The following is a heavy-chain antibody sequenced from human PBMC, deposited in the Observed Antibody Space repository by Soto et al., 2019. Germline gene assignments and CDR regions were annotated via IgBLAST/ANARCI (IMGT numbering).Heavy chain of an antibody. CDR3: AKGYIQYGSGSYYDLGAFDI. J-gene: IGHJ3*02. V-gene: IGHV3-9*01. CDR2: ISWNSGSI. Sequence: EVQLVESGGGLVQPGRSLRLSCAASGFTFDDYAMHWVRQAPGKGLEWVSGISWNSGSIGYEDSVKGRFTISRDNAKNSLYLQMNSLRAEDTALYYCAKGYIQYGSGSYYDLGAFDIWGQGTMVTVS. D-gene: IGHD3-10*01. CDR1: GFTFDDYA.